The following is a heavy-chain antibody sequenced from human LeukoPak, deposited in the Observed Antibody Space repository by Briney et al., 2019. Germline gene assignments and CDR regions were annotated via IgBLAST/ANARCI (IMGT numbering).Heavy chain of an antibody. V-gene: IGHV5-51*01. Sequence: GESLKISCKASGYIFSNSWIGWVRQMPGKGLEWMGIIYPCDSNTRYSPSFQGQVTISADKSISTAYVQWSSLKASDTAMYYCARHPITRYYDSSGDSAAGPDYWGQGTLVAVSS. D-gene: IGHD3-22*01. CDR3: ARHPITRYYDSSGDSAAGPDY. CDR1: GYIFSNSW. CDR2: IYPCDSNT. J-gene: IGHJ4*02.